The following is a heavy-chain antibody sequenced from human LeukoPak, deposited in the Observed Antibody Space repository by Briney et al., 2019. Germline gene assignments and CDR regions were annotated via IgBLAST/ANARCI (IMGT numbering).Heavy chain of an antibody. CDR2: ISAYNGNT. J-gene: IGHJ4*02. CDR1: GYTFTSYG. CDR3: ARDYGYYDSSGYYYLPDY. V-gene: IGHV1-18*01. Sequence: GASVKVSCKASGYTFTSYGISWVRQAPGQGLEWMGWISAYNGNTNYAQKLQGRVTMTTDTSTSTAYMELRSLRSDDTAVYYCARDYGYYDSSGYYYLPDYWGQGTLVIVSS. D-gene: IGHD3-22*01.